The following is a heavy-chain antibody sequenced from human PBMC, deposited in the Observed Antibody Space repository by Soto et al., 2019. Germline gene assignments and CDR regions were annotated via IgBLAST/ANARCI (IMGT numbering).Heavy chain of an antibody. D-gene: IGHD2-15*01. CDR1: QFTFSSFT. V-gene: IGHV3-30*14. Sequence: QLHLVESGGGVVQPGKSLRVSCAASQFTFSSFTMHWIRQAPGKGLEWVAVISNDGRNKFYADSVKGRFTISRDNSKNTLFLQMNSLTSEDTAVYYCAAELYSGGSCCSFDFWGQGTMVTVSS. CDR3: AAELYSGGSCCSFDF. J-gene: IGHJ3*01. CDR2: ISNDGRNK.